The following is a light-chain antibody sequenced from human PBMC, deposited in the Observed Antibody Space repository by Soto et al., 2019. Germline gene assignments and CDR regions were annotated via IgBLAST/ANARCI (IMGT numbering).Light chain of an antibody. CDR1: QTVSSS. CDR3: QQYVTSPYT. Sequence: ENVLTQSPVTLSLSPGERATLSCGASQTVSSSLTWYQQRPGQAPILLIYDASNRATGIPDRFSGSGSGTDFTLTISRLEPEDVALYYCQQYVTSPYTFGQGTRLEIK. J-gene: IGKJ2*01. CDR2: DAS. V-gene: IGKV3-20*01.